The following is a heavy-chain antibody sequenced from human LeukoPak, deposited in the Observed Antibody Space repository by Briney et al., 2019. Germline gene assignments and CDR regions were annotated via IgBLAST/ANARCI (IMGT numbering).Heavy chain of an antibody. CDR3: ARAIGSGWYTFDY. CDR2: INPNSGGT. V-gene: IGHV1-2*02. J-gene: IGHJ4*02. D-gene: IGHD6-13*01. Sequence: ASVKVSCEASGYTFTGYYMHWVRQAPGQGLEWMGWINPNSGGTNYAQKFQGRVTMTRDTSISTAYMELSRLRSDDTAVYYCARAIGSGWYTFDYWGQGTLVTVSS. CDR1: GYTFTGYY.